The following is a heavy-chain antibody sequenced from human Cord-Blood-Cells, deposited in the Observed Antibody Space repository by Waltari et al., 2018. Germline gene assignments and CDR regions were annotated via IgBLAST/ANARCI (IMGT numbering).Heavy chain of an antibody. V-gene: IGHV1-2*02. Sequence: QVQLVQSGAEVKKPGASVKASCKAAGYTFTGYHMHSVRTPPGQGLEWMGWINPNSGGTNYAQKFQGRVTMTRDTSISTAYIELSRLRSDDTAVYYCASSEADIVATENAFDIWGQGTMVTVSS. CDR2: INPNSGGT. CDR3: ASSEADIVATENAFDI. D-gene: IGHD5-12*01. J-gene: IGHJ3*02. CDR1: GYTFTGYH.